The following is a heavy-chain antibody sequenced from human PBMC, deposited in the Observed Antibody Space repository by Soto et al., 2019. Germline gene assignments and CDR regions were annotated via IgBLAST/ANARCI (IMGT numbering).Heavy chain of an antibody. CDR3: ARGTRALITSFFAY. J-gene: IGHJ4*02. V-gene: IGHV4-59*01. Sequence: SETLSLTCSVSGDAISNYYWSWIRQTPGKGLEWIGGVHDSGSTDYNPSLKGRVTMSLHTSKSQFSLNLSSVTAADSATYYCARGTRALITSFFAYWGQGIPVTSPQ. CDR1: GDAISNYY. CDR2: VHDSGST. D-gene: IGHD1-20*01.